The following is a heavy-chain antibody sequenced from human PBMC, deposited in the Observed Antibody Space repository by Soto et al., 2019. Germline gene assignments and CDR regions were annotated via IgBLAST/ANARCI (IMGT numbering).Heavy chain of an antibody. Sequence: PSETLSLTCTVSVGSISSYYWSWIRQPAGKGLEWIGRIYTSGSTNYNPSLKSRVTISIDTSKNQFSLKLSSVTAADTAVYYCTRVVGSSGWSDYWGQGTLVTVSS. CDR2: IYTSGST. D-gene: IGHD6-6*01. CDR3: TRVVGSSGWSDY. CDR1: VGSISSYY. J-gene: IGHJ4*02. V-gene: IGHV4-4*07.